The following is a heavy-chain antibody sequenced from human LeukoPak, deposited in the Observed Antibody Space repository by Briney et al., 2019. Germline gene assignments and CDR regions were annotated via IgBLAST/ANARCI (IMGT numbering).Heavy chain of an antibody. J-gene: IGHJ3*02. D-gene: IGHD5-12*01. CDR3: ARALYSGYAPSYAFDI. Sequence: SETLSLTCTVSGGSITIYYWSWIRQPAGKGLEWIGRIYTSGSTNYNPSLKSRVTMSVDTSKNQFSLKLSSVTAADTAVYYCARALYSGYAPSYAFDIWGQGTMVTVSS. V-gene: IGHV4-4*07. CDR1: GGSITIYY. CDR2: IYTSGST.